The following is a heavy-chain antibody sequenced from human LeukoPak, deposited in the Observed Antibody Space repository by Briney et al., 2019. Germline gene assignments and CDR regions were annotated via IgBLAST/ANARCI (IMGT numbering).Heavy chain of an antibody. D-gene: IGHD3-10*01. Sequence: GGSLRLSCAASGFSFSTHALSWVRQAPGKGLEWVSGISGSGHNTYYADSVQGRFTVSRDNDKNTLLLQLGSLTVDDTAVYYCAKPTHYYGSGIDAFDIWGQGTMVTVSS. CDR1: GFSFSTHA. CDR2: ISGSGHNT. V-gene: IGHV3-23*01. CDR3: AKPTHYYGSGIDAFDI. J-gene: IGHJ3*02.